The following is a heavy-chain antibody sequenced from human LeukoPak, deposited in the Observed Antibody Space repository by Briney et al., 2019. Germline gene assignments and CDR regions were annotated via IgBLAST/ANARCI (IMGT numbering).Heavy chain of an antibody. V-gene: IGHV3-64*01. CDR2: ISSNGGST. J-gene: IGHJ4*02. CDR3: ARGRSEYYDSSGLFDY. CDR1: GFTSSSYA. D-gene: IGHD3-22*01. Sequence: PGGSLRLSCAASGFTSSSYAMHWVRQDPGKGLEYVSAISSNGGSTYYANSVKGRFTISRDNSKNTLYLQMGSLRAEDMAVYYCARGRSEYYDSSGLFDYWGQGTLVTVSS.